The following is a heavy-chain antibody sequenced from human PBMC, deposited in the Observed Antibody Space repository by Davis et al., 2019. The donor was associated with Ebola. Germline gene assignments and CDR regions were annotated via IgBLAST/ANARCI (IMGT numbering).Heavy chain of an antibody. CDR3: AKETVAGTDAFDI. CDR2: INPILTSP. V-gene: IGHV1-69*06. Sequence: AASVKVSCKASRGTLNTYAISWVRQAPGQGLEWVGAINPILTSPHYAQKLQGRVILTADRSTSTAYMELNSLTSEDSAVYYCAKETVAGTDAFDIWGQGTMVTVSS. CDR1: RGTLNTYA. D-gene: IGHD6-19*01. J-gene: IGHJ3*02.